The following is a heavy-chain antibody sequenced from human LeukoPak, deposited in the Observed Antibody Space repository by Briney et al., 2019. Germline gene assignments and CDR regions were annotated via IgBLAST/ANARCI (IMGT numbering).Heavy chain of an antibody. J-gene: IGHJ5*02. D-gene: IGHD3-9*01. V-gene: IGHV1-2*02. Sequence: ASVKVSCKTSGYTFTGYYIHWVRQAPGQGLEWMGWINPNSGDTRYAQKFQGRVTMTRDTSISTAYMELNSLRSDDTAVYYCARRYYDISRFDPWGQGTLVTVSS. CDR1: GYTFTGYY. CDR2: INPNSGDT. CDR3: ARRYYDISRFDP.